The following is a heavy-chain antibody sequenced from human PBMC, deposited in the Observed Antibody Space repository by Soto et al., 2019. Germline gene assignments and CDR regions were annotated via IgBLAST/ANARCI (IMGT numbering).Heavy chain of an antibody. J-gene: IGHJ6*03. D-gene: IGHD3-10*01. Sequence: SETLSLTCTVSGGSISTYYWTWIRQPPGKGLEWIGYIYYSGSTNYNPSLKSRVTISVDTSKNQFSLKLSSVTAADTAVYYCARRKNMVRGVARIIGYYSYMDVWGKGTTVTVSS. CDR2: IYYSGST. V-gene: IGHV4-59*12. CDR1: GGSISTYY. CDR3: ARRKNMVRGVARIIGYYSYMDV.